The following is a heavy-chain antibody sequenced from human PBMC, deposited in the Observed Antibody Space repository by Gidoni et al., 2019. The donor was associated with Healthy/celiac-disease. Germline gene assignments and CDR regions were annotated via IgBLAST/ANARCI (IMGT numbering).Heavy chain of an antibody. D-gene: IGHD6-6*01. Sequence: QVQLVQSGAEVKKPGASVKVSCKASGYTFTGYYMHWVRQAPGQGLEGMGWINPNSGGTNYAQKFQGRVTMTRDTSISTAYMELSRLRSDDTAVYYCARGPLGQLVGAFFDYWGQGTLVTVSS. CDR3: ARGPLGQLVGAFFDY. CDR1: GYTFTGYY. V-gene: IGHV1-2*02. J-gene: IGHJ4*02. CDR2: INPNSGGT.